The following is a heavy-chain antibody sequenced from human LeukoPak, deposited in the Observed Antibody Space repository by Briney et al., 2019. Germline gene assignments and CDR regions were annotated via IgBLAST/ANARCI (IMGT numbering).Heavy chain of an antibody. J-gene: IGHJ4*02. CDR2: INHSGST. Sequence: SETLSLTCAVYGGSFSGYYWSWIRQPPGKGLEWIGEINHSGSTNYNPSLKSRVTISVDTSKNQFSLKLSSVTAADTAVYYCARGEWAADYWGQGTLVTVSS. V-gene: IGHV4-34*01. CDR1: GGSFSGYY. CDR3: ARGEWAADY. D-gene: IGHD1-26*01.